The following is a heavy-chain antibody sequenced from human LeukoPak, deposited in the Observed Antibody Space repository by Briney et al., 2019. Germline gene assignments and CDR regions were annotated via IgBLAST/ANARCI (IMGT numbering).Heavy chain of an antibody. V-gene: IGHV4-34*01. J-gene: IGHJ4*02. Sequence: SETLSLTCAVYGGSFRGYYWRWIRQPPGKGLEWIGEINHSGSTNYNPSLKSRVTISVDTSKNQFSLKLSSVTAADTAVYYCASAYSNPQVFDYWGQGTLVTVSS. CDR3: ASAYSNPQVFDY. CDR1: GGSFRGYY. D-gene: IGHD4-11*01. CDR2: INHSGST.